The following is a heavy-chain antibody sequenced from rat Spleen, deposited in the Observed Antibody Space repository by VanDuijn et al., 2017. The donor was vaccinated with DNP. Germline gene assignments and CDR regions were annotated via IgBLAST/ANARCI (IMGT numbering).Heavy chain of an antibody. CDR2: VNSAGNT. V-gene: IGHV3-3*01. J-gene: IGHJ2*01. CDR1: GYSITSSYR. Sequence: EVQLQESGPGLVKPSQSLSLTCSVTGYSITSSYRWNWIRKFPGNKLEWMGSVNSAGNTNYNPSLKSRISITRDTSKNQFFLQVNSVTTEDTGTYYCARRSFDYWGQGVKVTVSS. D-gene: IGHD1-11*01. CDR3: ARRSFDY.